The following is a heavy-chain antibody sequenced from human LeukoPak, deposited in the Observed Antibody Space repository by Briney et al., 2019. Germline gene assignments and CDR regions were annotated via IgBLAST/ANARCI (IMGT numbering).Heavy chain of an antibody. V-gene: IGHV5-51*01. CDR3: ARLLRSQLLPLLLY. CDR2: IYPDDSDT. J-gene: IGHJ4*02. D-gene: IGHD1-1*01. Sequence: GESLKISCQGSGYRFSNYWIVWMRQMPGKGLEWMGIIYPDDSDTRYSPSFQGQVTISADRSVNTAYLQWSSLKASDTAMYYCARLLRSQLLPLLLYWGQGTLVTVSS. CDR1: GYRFSNYW.